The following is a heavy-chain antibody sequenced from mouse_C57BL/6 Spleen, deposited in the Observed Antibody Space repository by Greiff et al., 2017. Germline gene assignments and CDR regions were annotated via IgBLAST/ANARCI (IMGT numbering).Heavy chain of an antibody. J-gene: IGHJ2*01. Sequence: QLVESGGGLVKPGGSLKLSCAASGFTFSDYGMHWVRQAPETGLEWVAYISSGSSTIYYADTVKGRFTISRDNAKNTLFLQMTSRRSEDTAMYYCARNGYYVYYFDYWGQGTTLTVSS. CDR3: ARNGYYVYYFDY. D-gene: IGHD2-3*01. CDR2: ISSGSSTI. CDR1: GFTFSDYG. V-gene: IGHV5-17*01.